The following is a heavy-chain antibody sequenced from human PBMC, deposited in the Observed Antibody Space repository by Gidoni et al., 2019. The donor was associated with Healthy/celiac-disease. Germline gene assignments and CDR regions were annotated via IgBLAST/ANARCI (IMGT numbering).Heavy chain of an antibody. J-gene: IGHJ3*02. Sequence: HLLLQASGPVLVTPSETMSLTCTFTRGYISSSSYYWGWICQPPGKGLELIGSIYYSGSTYYNPSLKSLVTISVDTSKNQFSLKLSSVAAADTAVYYCARDRLYDSSGYPIDIWGQGTMVTVSS. D-gene: IGHD3-22*01. CDR1: RGYISSSSYY. V-gene: IGHV4-39*07. CDR3: ARDRLYDSSGYPIDI. CDR2: IYYSGST.